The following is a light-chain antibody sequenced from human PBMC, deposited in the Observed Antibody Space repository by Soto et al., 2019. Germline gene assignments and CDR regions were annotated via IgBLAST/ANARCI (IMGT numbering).Light chain of an antibody. CDR3: HQRYSWPLS. V-gene: IGKV3-11*01. CDR2: DAS. J-gene: IGKJ4*01. CDR1: QSISSS. Sequence: EIVLTQSPATLSLSPGETTTLACRASQSISSSLAWYQQKPGQAPRLLLYDASYRATGIPARFSGSGSGTDFTLTISSLEPDDFAVYYCHQRYSWPLSFGGGTKVEIK.